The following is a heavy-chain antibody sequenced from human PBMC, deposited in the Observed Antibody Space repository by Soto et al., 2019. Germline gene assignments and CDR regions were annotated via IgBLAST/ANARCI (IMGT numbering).Heavy chain of an antibody. D-gene: IGHD3-10*01. CDR1: GYTFTGYY. CDR3: ARDLVHPSRGSRYYYGMDV. CDR2: INPNSGGT. J-gene: IGHJ6*02. Sequence: GASVKVSCKASGYTFTGYYMHWVRQAPGQGLEWMGWINPNSGGTNYAQKFQGWVTMTRDTSISTAYMELSSVTAADTAVYYCARDLVHPSRGSRYYYGMDVWGQGTTVTVS. V-gene: IGHV1-2*04.